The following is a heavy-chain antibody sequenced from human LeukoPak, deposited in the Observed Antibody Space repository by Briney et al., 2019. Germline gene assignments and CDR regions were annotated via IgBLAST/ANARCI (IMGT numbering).Heavy chain of an antibody. J-gene: IGHJ6*02. V-gene: IGHV3-23*01. CDR1: GFTFSSYA. D-gene: IGHD6-6*01. CDR3: AKDLGSSIVARPPYYYYGMDV. Sequence: GGSLRLSCAASGFTFSSYAMSWVRQAPGKGLEWVSAISGSGGSTYYADSVKGRFTISRDNSKNTLYLQMNSLRAEDTAVYYCAKDLGSSIVARPPYYYYGMDVWGQGTTVTVSS. CDR2: ISGSGGST.